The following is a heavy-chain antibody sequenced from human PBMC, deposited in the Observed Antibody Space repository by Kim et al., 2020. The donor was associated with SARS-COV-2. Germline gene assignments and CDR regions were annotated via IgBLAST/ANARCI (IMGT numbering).Heavy chain of an antibody. J-gene: IGHJ4*02. CDR3: ASLYGSGNYDVADY. V-gene: IGHV4-39*01. CDR2: LSYSLST. CDR1: GGSISSSSYY. D-gene: IGHD3-10*01. Sequence: SETLSLTCSVSGGSISSSSYYWGWIRKPPGKGLVWIASLSYSLSTDYNPSLMSRITISVDTSKNQLSLKLSSVTAADTAVYYCASLYGSGNYDVADYWCQATRVTVSS.